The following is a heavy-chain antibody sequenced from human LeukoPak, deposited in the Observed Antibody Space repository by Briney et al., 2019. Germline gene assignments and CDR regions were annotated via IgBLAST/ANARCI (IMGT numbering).Heavy chain of an antibody. D-gene: IGHD3-16*01. V-gene: IGHV4-59*01. CDR1: GGSISSYY. J-gene: IGHJ4*02. Sequence: PSETLSLTCTVSGGSISSYYWRWIRQPPGKGLEWIGYIYYSGSTNYNPSLKSRVTISVDTSKNQFSLNLSSVTAADTAVYYCARAQKEDYDYIWGSYYYFDYWGQGTLVTVSS. CDR3: ARAQKEDYDYIWGSYYYFDY. CDR2: IYYSGST.